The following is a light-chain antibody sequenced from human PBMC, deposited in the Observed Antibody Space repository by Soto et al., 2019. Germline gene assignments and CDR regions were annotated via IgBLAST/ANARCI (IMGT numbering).Light chain of an antibody. CDR3: QQYGTTRIT. V-gene: IGKV3-20*01. CDR1: QSVSNSY. CDR2: GAS. J-gene: IGKJ5*01. Sequence: EIGLTQSPGTLSLSPWERATLSCRASQSVSNSYLAWYQQKPGQAPRLLMYGASNRATGIPDRFSGSGSETDFTLTISRLEPEDFAVYYCQQYGTTRITFGQGTRLEIK.